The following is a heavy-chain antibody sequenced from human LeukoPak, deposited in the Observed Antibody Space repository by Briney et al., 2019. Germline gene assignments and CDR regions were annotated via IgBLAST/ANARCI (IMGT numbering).Heavy chain of an antibody. J-gene: IGHJ3*02. CDR1: GGTFSSYA. V-gene: IGHV1-69*05. D-gene: IGHD2-2*02. Sequence: SVKVSCKASGGTFSSYAISWVRQAPGQGLEWMGGIIPIFGTANYAQKFQGRVTITTDESTSTAYMELSSLRSEDTAVYYCARDRRYCSSTSCYTHAFDIWGQGTMVTVSS. CDR2: IIPIFGTA. CDR3: ARDRRYCSSTSCYTHAFDI.